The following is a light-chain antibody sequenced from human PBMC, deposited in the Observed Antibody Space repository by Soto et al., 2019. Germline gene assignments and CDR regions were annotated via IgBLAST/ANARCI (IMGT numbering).Light chain of an antibody. V-gene: IGLV1-44*01. J-gene: IGLJ1*01. Sequence: QSVLTQPPSASGTPGQRVTISCSGSSSNIGSNTVNWYQQLPGTAPKLLIYRNNQRPSGVPDRFSGSKSGTSASLAISGLQSEDEDDYYCAALDDSLNGYVFGTGTELTVL. CDR1: SSNIGSNT. CDR2: RNN. CDR3: AALDDSLNGYV.